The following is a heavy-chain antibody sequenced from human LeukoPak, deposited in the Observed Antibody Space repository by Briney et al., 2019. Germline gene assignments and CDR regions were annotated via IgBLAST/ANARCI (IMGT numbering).Heavy chain of an antibody. J-gene: IGHJ6*02. Sequence: SETLSLTCAVYGGSFSGYYWSWIRQPPGKGLEWIGEINHSGSTNYNPSLKSRVTISVDTSKNQFSLKLSSVTAADTAVYYCARITMVRGYYGMDVWGQGTTVTVSS. CDR3: ARITMVRGYYGMDV. D-gene: IGHD3-10*01. CDR2: INHSGST. V-gene: IGHV4-34*01. CDR1: GGSFSGYY.